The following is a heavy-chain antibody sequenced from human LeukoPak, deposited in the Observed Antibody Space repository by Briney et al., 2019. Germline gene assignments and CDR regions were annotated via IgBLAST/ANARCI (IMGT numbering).Heavy chain of an antibody. D-gene: IGHD1-26*01. Sequence: GSLRLSCAASGFTLSSYWMYWVRQAPGKGLVWVSRINSDGSSTSYADSVKGRFTISRDNAKNTLYLQMNSLRAEDTAVYYCARDEDLGSYYYYGMDVWGQGTMVTVSS. J-gene: IGHJ6*02. V-gene: IGHV3-74*01. CDR3: ARDEDLGSYYYYGMDV. CDR2: INSDGSST. CDR1: GFTLSSYW.